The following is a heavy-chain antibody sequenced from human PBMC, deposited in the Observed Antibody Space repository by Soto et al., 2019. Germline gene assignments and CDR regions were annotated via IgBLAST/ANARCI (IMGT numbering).Heavy chain of an antibody. CDR1: GLALSNAW. CDR2: IKSKALGGTT. Sequence: GGPLRLSCEGPGLALSNAWITWVRQAPGKGLEWVGRIKSKALGGTTDFAAPVRARFAITRHDTKNMAYMQMNSLNTEDTAVYYFLIYSYSTRIELLFDFRGHGTL. CDR3: LIYSYSTRIELLFDF. J-gene: IGHJ4*01. D-gene: IGHD5-18*01. V-gene: IGHV3-15*07.